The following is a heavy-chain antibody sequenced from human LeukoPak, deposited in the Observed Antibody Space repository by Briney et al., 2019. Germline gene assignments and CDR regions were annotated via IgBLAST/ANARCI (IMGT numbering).Heavy chain of an antibody. D-gene: IGHD3-9*01. J-gene: IGHJ4*02. CDR3: AIPSDYDILTGYYKAVDY. CDR2: INPNSGGT. V-gene: IGHV1-2*06. Sequence: ASVKVSCKASGYTFTGYYMHWVRQAPGQGLEWMGRINPNSGGTNYAQKFQGRVTMTRDTSISTAYMELSRLRSGDTAVYYCAIPSDYDILTGYYKAVDYWGQGTLVTVSS. CDR1: GYTFTGYY.